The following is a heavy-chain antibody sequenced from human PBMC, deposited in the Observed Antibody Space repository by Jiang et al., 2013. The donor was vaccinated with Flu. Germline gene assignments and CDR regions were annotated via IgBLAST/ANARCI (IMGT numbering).Heavy chain of an antibody. D-gene: IGHD2-15*01. Sequence: KGLEWLALIYWDDDKRYSPSLKSRLTITKDTSKNQVVLTMTNMDPVDTATYYCAHEVVVVAATLIRRGAFDIWGQGTMVTVSS. CDR2: IYWDDDK. CDR3: AHEVVVVAATLIRRGAFDI. J-gene: IGHJ3*02. V-gene: IGHV2-5*02.